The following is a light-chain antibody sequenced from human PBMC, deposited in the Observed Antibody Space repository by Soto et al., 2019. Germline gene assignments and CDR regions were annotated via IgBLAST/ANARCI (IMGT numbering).Light chain of an antibody. V-gene: IGLV1-40*01. Sequence: QPVLTQPPSVSGAPGQTITISCTGSSSNIGAGYDVHWYQQLPGAAPKLVIFGNRNRPSGVPERFSGSKSGTSASLAITGLQAEDEADYYCQAYDYSLTASVFCGGTKVTVL. CDR2: GNR. CDR3: QAYDYSLTASV. J-gene: IGLJ3*02. CDR1: SSNIGAGYD.